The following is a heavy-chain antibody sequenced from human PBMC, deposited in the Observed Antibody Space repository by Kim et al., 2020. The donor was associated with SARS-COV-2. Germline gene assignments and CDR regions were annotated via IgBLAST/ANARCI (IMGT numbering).Heavy chain of an antibody. D-gene: IGHD2-2*01. J-gene: IGHJ4*02. CDR2: ST. CDR3: ARESSRRADY. V-gene: IGHV3-23*01. Sequence: STFYADSVQCRFTISRDNSKNTLLLQLNSLRAEGAALYYCARESSRRADYWGQGTLVTVSS.